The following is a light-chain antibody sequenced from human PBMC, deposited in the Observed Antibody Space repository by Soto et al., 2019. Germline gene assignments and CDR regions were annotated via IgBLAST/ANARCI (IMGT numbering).Light chain of an antibody. CDR1: QSVSSN. CDR3: HQYNNWPPMYT. CDR2: GAS. V-gene: IGKV3-15*01. Sequence: ETVMTQSPATLSVSPGERATLSCRVSQSVSSNLAWYQQKPGQAPRLLIYGASTRATGIPARFSGSGSGTAFTLTISSLQSEDFAVYYCHQYNNWPPMYTFGQGTKLEIK. J-gene: IGKJ2*01.